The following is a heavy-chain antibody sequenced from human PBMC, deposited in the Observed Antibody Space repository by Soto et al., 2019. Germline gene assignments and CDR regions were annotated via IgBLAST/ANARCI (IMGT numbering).Heavy chain of an antibody. CDR3: AAADWGHNFYYGMDV. Sequence: PSETLWFPCAVYAGTYNGYYRNRIRQPPGTGLGWIGEINQSVSTNYTSSLQSRVTISVDTSKNQFSLKLSSVTAADTAVYYCAAADWGHNFYYGMDVWGQGTTVTVSS. CDR1: AGTYNGYY. V-gene: IGHV4-34*08. CDR2: INQSVST. D-gene: IGHD7-27*01. J-gene: IGHJ6*02.